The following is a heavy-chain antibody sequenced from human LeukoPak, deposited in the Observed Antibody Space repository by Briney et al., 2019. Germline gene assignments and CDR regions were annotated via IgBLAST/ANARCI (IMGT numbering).Heavy chain of an antibody. CDR2: ISCSGGST. CDR1: GFTFSSYA. J-gene: IGHJ6*02. CDR3: AKAPYYYDSSGYYGGVYYYYYGMDG. V-gene: IGHV3-23*01. Sequence: GGSLRLSCAASGFTFSSYAMSWVRQAPGKGLEWVSAISCSGGSTYSADSVKGRFTISRDNSKNTLSLQMNSLRAEDMPVYYCAKAPYYYDSSGYYGGVYYYYYGMDGWGQGTTVTVSS. D-gene: IGHD3-22*01.